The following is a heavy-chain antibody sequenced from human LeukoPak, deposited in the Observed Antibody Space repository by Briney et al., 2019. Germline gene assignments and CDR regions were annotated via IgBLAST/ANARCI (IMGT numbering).Heavy chain of an antibody. CDR2: IYASGSS. D-gene: IGHD6-19*01. J-gene: IGHJ4*02. CDR1: GGSIGSYY. Sequence: SETLSLTCTVSGGSIGSYYWSWMRQPPGKGLEWIGYIYASGSSKYNPSLKSRVTISVDTSKHQFSLKLSAVTAADTAVYYCAGDLDRIAVPSHWGQGALVTVSS. V-gene: IGHV4-59*01. CDR3: AGDLDRIAVPSH.